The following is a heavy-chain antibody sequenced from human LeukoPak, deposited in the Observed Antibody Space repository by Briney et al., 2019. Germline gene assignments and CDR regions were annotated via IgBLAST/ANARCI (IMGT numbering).Heavy chain of an antibody. CDR1: GGSISSGSYY. CDR3: ARDNSYYGSGPPFDY. V-gene: IGHV4-61*02. D-gene: IGHD3-10*01. CDR2: IYTSGST. J-gene: IGHJ4*02. Sequence: SQTLSLTCTVSGGSISSGSYYWSWIRQPAGKGLEWIGRIYTSGSTNYNPSLKSRVTISVDTSKNQFSLKLSSVTAADTAVYYCARDNSYYGSGPPFDYWGQGTLVTVSS.